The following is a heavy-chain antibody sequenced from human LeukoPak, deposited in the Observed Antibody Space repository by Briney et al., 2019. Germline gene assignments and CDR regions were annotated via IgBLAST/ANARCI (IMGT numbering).Heavy chain of an antibody. CDR1: GYTFTSYG. D-gene: IGHD2-2*01. V-gene: IGHV1-18*01. CDR3: ARDSIVVVPAALLY. J-gene: IGHJ4*02. CDR2: ISAYNGNT. Sequence: ASVKVSCKASGYTFTSYGISWVRQAPGQGLEWMGWISAYNGNTNYAQKLQGRVTMTTDTSTSTAYMELRSLRSDDTAVYYCARDSIVVVPAALLYWGQGTLATVSS.